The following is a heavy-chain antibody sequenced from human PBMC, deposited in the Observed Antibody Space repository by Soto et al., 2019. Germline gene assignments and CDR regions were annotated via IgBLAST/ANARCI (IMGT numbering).Heavy chain of an antibody. CDR2: TYYRSKWYN. CDR3: ARGHYYYGLDV. CDR1: GDSVSSNSAL. V-gene: IGHV6-1*01. Sequence: LSQTLSLTCAISGDSVSSNSALWTWIRQSPSRGLEWLGRTYYRSKWYNDYAVSVKSRITINPDTSKNQFSLQLNSVTPDDTAIYYCARGHYYYGLDVWGLGTTVTVSS. J-gene: IGHJ6*02.